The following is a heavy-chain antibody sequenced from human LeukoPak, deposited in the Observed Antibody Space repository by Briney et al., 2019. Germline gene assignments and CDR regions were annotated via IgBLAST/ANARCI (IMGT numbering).Heavy chain of an antibody. Sequence: GGSLRLSCAASGFTFSSYWMSWVRQAPGKGLEWVANIKQDGSEKYYVDSVKGRFTISRDNVKNSLYLQMNSLRAEDTAVYYCARRGSGYVRPFDYWGQGTLVTVSS. CDR3: ARRGSGYVRPFDY. J-gene: IGHJ4*02. CDR1: GFTFSSYW. D-gene: IGHD5-12*01. V-gene: IGHV3-7*01. CDR2: IKQDGSEK.